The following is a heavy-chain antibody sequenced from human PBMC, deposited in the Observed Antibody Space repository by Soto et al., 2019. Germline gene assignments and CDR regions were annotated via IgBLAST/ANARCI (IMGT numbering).Heavy chain of an antibody. J-gene: IGHJ4*02. Sequence: GGSLRLSCEASGFAIRSNAIHWVRQAPGKGLEWVAVISFEGSYKYYADSVKGRFTVSRDNSKNTVSLQMDSLTGEDSALYYCVRAAGIAAAGSSKGVLWGQGTLVTVYS. CDR1: GFAIRSNA. V-gene: IGHV3-30*04. CDR3: VRAAGIAAAGSSKGVL. CDR2: ISFEGSYK. D-gene: IGHD6-13*01.